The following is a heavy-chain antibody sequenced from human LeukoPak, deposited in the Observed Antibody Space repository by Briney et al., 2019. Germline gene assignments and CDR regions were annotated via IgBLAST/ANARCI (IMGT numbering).Heavy chain of an antibody. Sequence: SETLSLTCAVYGGSFSGYYWSWIRQPPGKGLEWIGEINHSGGTNYNPSLKSRVTISVDTSKTQFSLKLSSVTAADTAVYYCARAMMYYDFWSGYYRWFDPWGQGTLVTVSS. D-gene: IGHD3-3*01. CDR2: INHSGGT. CDR1: GGSFSGYY. J-gene: IGHJ5*02. V-gene: IGHV4-34*01. CDR3: ARAMMYYDFWSGYYRWFDP.